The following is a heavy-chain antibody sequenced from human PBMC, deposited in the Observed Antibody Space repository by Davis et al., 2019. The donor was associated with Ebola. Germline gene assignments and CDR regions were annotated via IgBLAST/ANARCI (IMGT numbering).Heavy chain of an antibody. V-gene: IGHV3-23*01. Sequence: GESLKISCAASGFTFRSYAMSWVRQTPGKGLEWVSAITGSGSLTGYADSVKGRFTISRDNSKNTLNMQMNSLRVEDTAVYYCATRGSSREFDYWGQGTLVSVS. J-gene: IGHJ4*02. D-gene: IGHD6-13*01. CDR2: ITGSGSLT. CDR3: ATRGSSREFDY. CDR1: GFTFRSYA.